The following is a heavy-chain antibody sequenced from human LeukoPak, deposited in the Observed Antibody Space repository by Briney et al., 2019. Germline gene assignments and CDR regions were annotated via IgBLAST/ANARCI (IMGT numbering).Heavy chain of an antibody. CDR2: IRYSGTT. D-gene: IGHD5/OR15-5a*01. CDR3: ATSDTVSTYNWFDP. Sequence: SETLSLTRNVSGGSISSNNYFWGWIRRPPGKGLEWIGSIRYSGTTYYHPSLKSRVTLSVNTSKNQFSLNLSSLTAADTAVYYCATSDTVSTYNWFDPWGQGTLVTVS. J-gene: IGHJ5*02. V-gene: IGHV4-39*01. CDR1: GGSISSNNYF.